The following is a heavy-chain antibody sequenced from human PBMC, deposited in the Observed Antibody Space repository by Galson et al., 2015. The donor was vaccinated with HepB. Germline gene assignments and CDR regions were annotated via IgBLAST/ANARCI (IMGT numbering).Heavy chain of an antibody. D-gene: IGHD1-26*01. Sequence: SVKVSCKASGGTFSSYAISWVRQAPGQGLEWMGRIIPILGIANYAQKFQGRATITADKSTSTAYMELSSLRSEDTAVYYCAREQAGWELRLTGYNWFDPWGQGTLVTVSS. V-gene: IGHV1-69*04. CDR1: GGTFSSYA. J-gene: IGHJ5*02. CDR2: IIPILGIA. CDR3: AREQAGWELRLTGYNWFDP.